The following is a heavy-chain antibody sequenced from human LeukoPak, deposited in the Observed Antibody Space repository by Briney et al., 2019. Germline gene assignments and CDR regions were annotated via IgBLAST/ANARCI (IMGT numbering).Heavy chain of an antibody. D-gene: IGHD3-10*01. J-gene: IGHJ6*03. Sequence: ASVKVSCKASGGTFSSYAISWVRQAPGQGLEWMGGIIPIFGTANYAQKCQGRVTITTDESTSTAYMELSSLRSEDTAVYYCAGGTVLWFGDLRYYYMDVWGKGTTVTVSS. CDR1: GGTFSSYA. V-gene: IGHV1-69*05. CDR2: IIPIFGTA. CDR3: AGGTVLWFGDLRYYYMDV.